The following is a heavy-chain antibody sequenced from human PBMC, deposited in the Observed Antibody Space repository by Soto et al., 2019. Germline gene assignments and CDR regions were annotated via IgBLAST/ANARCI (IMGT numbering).Heavy chain of an antibody. CDR3: VKGSRYSSSWYPRYGMDV. V-gene: IGHV3-64D*06. CDR1: GFTFSSYA. Sequence: PGGSLRLPCSASGFTFSSYAMHWVRQAPGKGLEYVSAISSNGGSTYYADSVKGRFTISRDNSKNTLYLQMSSLRAEDTAVYYCVKGSRYSSSWYPRYGMDVWGQGTTVTVSS. CDR2: ISSNGGST. J-gene: IGHJ6*02. D-gene: IGHD6-13*01.